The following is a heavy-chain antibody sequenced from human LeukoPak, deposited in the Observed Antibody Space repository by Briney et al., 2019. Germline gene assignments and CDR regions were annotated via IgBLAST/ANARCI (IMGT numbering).Heavy chain of an antibody. D-gene: IGHD6-13*01. J-gene: IGHJ4*02. V-gene: IGHV3-74*01. CDR2: INSDGSST. CDR3: ARERIAAAATDY. CDR1: GFTFSSYW. Sequence: PGGSLRLSCAASGFTFSSYWMHWVRQAPGKGLVWVSRINSDGSSTSYADSVKGRFTISRDNAKNSLYLQMNSLRAEDTAVYYCARERIAAAATDYWGQGTLVTVSS.